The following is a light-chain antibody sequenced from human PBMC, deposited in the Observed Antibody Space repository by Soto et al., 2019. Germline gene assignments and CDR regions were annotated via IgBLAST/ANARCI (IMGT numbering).Light chain of an antibody. CDR3: DSYTTSSTYV. Sequence: QSALTQPPSVSGSPGQSLTISCTGTTSDVGSYNRVSWYQQTPGTDPKLLIYDVGSRPSGVPDRFSGSKSGNTASLTISGLQAEDEADYYCDSYTTSSTYVCGTGTKVTVL. J-gene: IGLJ1*01. V-gene: IGLV2-18*02. CDR1: TSDVGSYNR. CDR2: DVG.